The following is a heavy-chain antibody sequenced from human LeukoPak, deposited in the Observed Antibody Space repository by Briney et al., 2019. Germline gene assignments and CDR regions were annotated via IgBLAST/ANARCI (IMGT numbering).Heavy chain of an antibody. Sequence: GGCLRLSCAASGFTFSSSAMTWVRQAPGKGLEWVSSISDSGGSTLYADSVKGRFTISRDNSENTLSLQMNSLRAEDTAVYYCVKRSLSGTFYFDYWGQGTLVTVSS. CDR2: ISDSGGST. CDR3: VKRSLSGTFYFDY. J-gene: IGHJ4*02. D-gene: IGHD1-26*01. V-gene: IGHV3-23*01. CDR1: GFTFSSSA.